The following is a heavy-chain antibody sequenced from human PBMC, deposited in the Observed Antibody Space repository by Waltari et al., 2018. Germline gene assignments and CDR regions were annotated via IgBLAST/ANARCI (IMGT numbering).Heavy chain of an antibody. CDR3: VRDEPGDGLDY. J-gene: IGHJ4*02. D-gene: IGHD7-27*01. CDR2: IESDERRT. CDR1: GFTFSTYW. V-gene: IGHV3-74*03. Sequence: EVQLVESGGALVQPGGSLRLSCATSGFTFSTYWMHWVRQVPGKGRMWVAHIESDERRTTYAESVKGRFTISRDNAKNTVYLQMNSLRDEDTAVYYCVRDEPGDGLDYWGQGTLVTVSS.